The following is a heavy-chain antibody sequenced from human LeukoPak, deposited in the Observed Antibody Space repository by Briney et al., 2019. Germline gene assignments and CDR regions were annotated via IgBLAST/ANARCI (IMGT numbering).Heavy chain of an antibody. Sequence: PGGSLRLSCAASGFTFSSYAMSWVRQAPGKGLEWVSAISGSGGSTYYADSVKGRFTISRDNSKSTLYLQMNSLRAEDTAVYYCAKDQFVLRYSYFDYWGQGTLVTVSS. CDR2: ISGSGGST. V-gene: IGHV3-23*01. CDR3: AKDQFVLRYSYFDY. CDR1: GFTFSSYA. D-gene: IGHD3-9*01. J-gene: IGHJ4*02.